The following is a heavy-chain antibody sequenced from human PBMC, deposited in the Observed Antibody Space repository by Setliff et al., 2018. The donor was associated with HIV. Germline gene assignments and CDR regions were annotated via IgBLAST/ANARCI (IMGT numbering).Heavy chain of an antibody. J-gene: IGHJ2*01. V-gene: IGHV4-38-2*02. CDR1: GYSISSGYY. D-gene: IGHD3-10*01. CDR2: IYHSGST. Sequence: SETLSLTCTVSGYSISSGYYRGWIRQPPGKGLEWIGSIYHSGSTYYNPSLKSRVTISVDTSKNQFSLKLSPVTAADTAVYYCARDPYGITTRDWYFDLWGRGTQVTVSS. CDR3: ARDPYGITTRDWYFDL.